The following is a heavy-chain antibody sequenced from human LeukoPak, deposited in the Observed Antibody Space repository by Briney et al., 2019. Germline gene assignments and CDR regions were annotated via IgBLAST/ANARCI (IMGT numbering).Heavy chain of an antibody. CDR3: ARGRPRPSTRFDY. CDR1: GGSFSGYY. Sequence: SETLSLTCAVYGGSFSGYYWSWIRQPPGKGLEWIGEINHSGSTNYNPSLKSRVTISVDTSKNQFSLKLSSVTAADTAVYYRARGRPRPSTRFDYWGQGTLVTVSS. V-gene: IGHV4-34*01. J-gene: IGHJ4*02. CDR2: INHSGST.